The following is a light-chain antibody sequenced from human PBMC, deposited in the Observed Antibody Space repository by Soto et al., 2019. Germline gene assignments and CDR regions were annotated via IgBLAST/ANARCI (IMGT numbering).Light chain of an antibody. CDR1: QSVRSNY. Sequence: ETVLTQSPGTVSLSPGERATLSCTTSQSVRSNYLAWYQQKPGQAPRLLIYGVFSRATGIPDRFSGSGSGTEFTLTISGLEPEDCALYYCQHYDGSPRTFGQGTKLEI. CDR2: GVF. J-gene: IGKJ2*01. CDR3: QHYDGSPRT. V-gene: IGKV3-20*01.